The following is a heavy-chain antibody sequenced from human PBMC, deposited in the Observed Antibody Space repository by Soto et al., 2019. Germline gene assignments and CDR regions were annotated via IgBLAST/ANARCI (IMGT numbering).Heavy chain of an antibody. CDR2: IHYSGGT. CDR1: GASVSSHS. V-gene: IGHV4-59*02. Sequence: SETLSLTCSVTGASVSSHSWSWIRQSPGKGLEWIGYIHYSGGTNYTPSLRSRVTISVETSKNQLSLNLTSLTAADMAVSYCAIGGTTGSAVYNWFDPWGQGTLVTVSS. J-gene: IGHJ5*02. CDR3: AIGGTTGSAVYNWFDP. D-gene: IGHD3-10*01.